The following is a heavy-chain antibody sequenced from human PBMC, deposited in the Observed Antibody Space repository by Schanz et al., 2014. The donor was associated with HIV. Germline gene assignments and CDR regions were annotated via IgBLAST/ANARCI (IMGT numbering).Heavy chain of an antibody. Sequence: QVQLVQSGAGVKKPGASVRVSCKTSGYTFIDYFIHWVRQAPGQGLEWMGGIVPIFGTTNYAQRFQGRVSITADESTNTAYMELSGLRSEDTAVYYCALSRPSGYGGSWYFDLWGRGTLVAVSS. J-gene: IGHJ2*01. CDR2: IVPIFGTT. D-gene: IGHD2-15*01. V-gene: IGHV1-69*01. CDR3: ALSRPSGYGGSWYFDL. CDR1: GYTFIDYF.